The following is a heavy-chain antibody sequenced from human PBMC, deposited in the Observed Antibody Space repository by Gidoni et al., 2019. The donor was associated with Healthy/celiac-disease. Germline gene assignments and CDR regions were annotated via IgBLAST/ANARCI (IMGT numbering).Heavy chain of an antibody. Sequence: QVQLQQWGAGLLKPSETLSLTCAVYGGSFSGYYWSWIRQPPGKGLEWIGDINHSGSTNYNPSLKSRVTISVDTSKNQFSLKLSSVTAADTAVYYCARYCGGDSRRYYFDYWGQGTLVTVSS. J-gene: IGHJ4*02. D-gene: IGHD2-21*02. V-gene: IGHV4-34*01. CDR2: INHSGST. CDR3: ARYCGGDSRRYYFDY. CDR1: GGSFSGYY.